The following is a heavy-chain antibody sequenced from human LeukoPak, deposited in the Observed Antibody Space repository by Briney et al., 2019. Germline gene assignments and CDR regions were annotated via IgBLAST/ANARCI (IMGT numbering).Heavy chain of an antibody. CDR1: GYTFTSYY. CDR3: ARCPTVVDTAMANPAFDY. CDR2: INPSGGST. V-gene: IGHV1-46*01. Sequence: GESLKISCKASGYTFTSYYMHWVRQAPGQGLEWMGIINPSGGSTSYAQKFQGRVTMTRDTSTSTVYMELSSLRSEGTAVYYCARCPTVVDTAMANPAFDYWGQGTLVTVSS. J-gene: IGHJ4*02. D-gene: IGHD5-18*01.